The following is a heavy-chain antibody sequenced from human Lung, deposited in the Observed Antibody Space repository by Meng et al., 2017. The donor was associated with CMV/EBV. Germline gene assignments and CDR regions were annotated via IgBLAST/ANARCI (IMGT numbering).Heavy chain of an antibody. CDR3: SQTRTGGIVAEGGLNYFDD. J-gene: IGHJ4*02. D-gene: IGHD6-13*01. CDR1: GFSFSSYG. Sequence: GESLKISCAASGFSFSSYGMHWVRQAPGKGLEWVAFIRSDGSIKYYGESVKGRFTISRDNSKNTLYLQMNSLRAEDTAVYYCSQTRTGGIVAEGGLNYFDDWGQRTLVTVSS. CDR2: IRSDGSIK. V-gene: IGHV3-30*02.